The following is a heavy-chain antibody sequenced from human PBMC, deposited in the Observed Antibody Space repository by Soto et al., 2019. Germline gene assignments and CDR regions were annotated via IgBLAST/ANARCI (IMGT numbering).Heavy chain of an antibody. V-gene: IGHV3-33*01. D-gene: IGHD3-22*01. CDR1: GFTFSSYG. J-gene: IGHJ1*01. CDR3: ARTLYDSSGYHHFQH. Sequence: PGGSLRLSCAASGFTFSSYGMHWVRQAPGKGLEWVAVIWYDGSNKYNADSVKGRFTISRDNSKNTLYLRMNSLRAEDTAVYYCARTLYDSSGYHHFQHWGQGTLVTVSS. CDR2: IWYDGSNK.